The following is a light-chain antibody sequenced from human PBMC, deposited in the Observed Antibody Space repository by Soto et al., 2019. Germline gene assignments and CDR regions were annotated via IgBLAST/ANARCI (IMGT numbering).Light chain of an antibody. CDR1: SCSIGSNS. CDR2: TNS. V-gene: IGLV1-44*01. Sequence: QSVLTQPPSASGTPGQRVTISCSASSCSIGSNSVNWYQQLPRTAPKVLFYTNSQRPSWAPDRFSGSKSVTSASLAISGLQPEHAGDYYSEAWDGSLNAYVFGTGTRLTVL. CDR3: EAWDGSLNAYV. J-gene: IGLJ1*01.